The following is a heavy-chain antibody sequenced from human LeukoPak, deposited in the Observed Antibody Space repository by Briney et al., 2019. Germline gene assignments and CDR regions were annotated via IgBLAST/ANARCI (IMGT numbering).Heavy chain of an antibody. Sequence: SETLSLTCTVSGGSISSGDYYWGWIRQPPGKGLEWIGYIYYSGSTYYNPSLKSRVTISVDTSKNQFSLKLSSVTAADTAVYYCAREGPRDFWSGYSLGYYFDYWGQGTLVTVSS. CDR2: IYYSGST. CDR3: AREGPRDFWSGYSLGYYFDY. J-gene: IGHJ4*02. D-gene: IGHD3-3*01. CDR1: GGSISSGDYY. V-gene: IGHV4-30-4*01.